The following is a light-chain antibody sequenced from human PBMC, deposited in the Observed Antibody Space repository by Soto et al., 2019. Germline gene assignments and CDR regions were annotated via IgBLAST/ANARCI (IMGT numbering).Light chain of an antibody. CDR2: DVS. CDR3: SLYISSTSYV. J-gene: IGLJ1*01. V-gene: IGLV2-14*01. Sequence: QSVLTQPASVSGSPGQSITISCTGTSSDVGGYNYVSWYQQHPGKAPKLMIYDVSNRPSGLSNRFSGSKSGNTASLTISGLEAEDWADYYCSLYISSTSYVFGTGTKRTVL. CDR1: SSDVGGYNY.